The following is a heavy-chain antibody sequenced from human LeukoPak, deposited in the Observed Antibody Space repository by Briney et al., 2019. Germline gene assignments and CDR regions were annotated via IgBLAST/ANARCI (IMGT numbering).Heavy chain of an antibody. CDR1: GYTFTSYG. V-gene: IGHV1-18*01. Sequence: ASVKVSCKSSGYTFTSYGISWVRQAPGQGREWKGWISAYNGNTNYAQKLQGRVTMTTDTSTSTAYMELRSLRSEDTAVYYCARRGATYYYYYMDVWGKGTPVTVSS. CDR3: ARRGATYYYYYMDV. J-gene: IGHJ6*03. CDR2: ISAYNGNT. D-gene: IGHD1-26*01.